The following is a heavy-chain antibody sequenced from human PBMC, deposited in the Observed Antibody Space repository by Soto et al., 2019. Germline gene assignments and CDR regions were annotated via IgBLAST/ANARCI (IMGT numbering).Heavy chain of an antibody. CDR3: ARASDAGRDDFWSGYYRNEYYYYGVDV. D-gene: IGHD3-3*01. CDR2: ISAYNGNT. Sequence: ASVKVSCKASGYTFTSYGISWVRQAPGQGLEWMGWISAYNGNTNYAQKLQGRVTMTTDTSTSTAYMELRSLRSDDTAVYYCARASDAGRDDFWSGYYRNEYYYYGVDVWGQGTTVTVSS. J-gene: IGHJ6*02. V-gene: IGHV1-18*04. CDR1: GYTFTSYG.